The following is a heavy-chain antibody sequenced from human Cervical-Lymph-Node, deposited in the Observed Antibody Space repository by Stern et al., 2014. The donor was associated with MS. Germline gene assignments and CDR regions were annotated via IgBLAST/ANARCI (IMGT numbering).Heavy chain of an antibody. Sequence: QLVQSGVEVKKPGASVKVSCKASGYTFNNYGINWVRQAPGQGLEWMGWISADNGITNYAQKVQDRVIMTTNTSTTTAYMELRSLRTDDTAVYFCARDYDLRLTAAGYWGQGTLVIVSS. D-gene: IGHD6-13*01. V-gene: IGHV1-18*01. J-gene: IGHJ4*02. CDR3: ARDYDLRLTAAGY. CDR1: GYTFNNYG. CDR2: ISADNGIT.